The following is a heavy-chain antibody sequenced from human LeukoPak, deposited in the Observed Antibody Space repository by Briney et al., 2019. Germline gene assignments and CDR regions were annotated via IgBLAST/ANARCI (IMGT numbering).Heavy chain of an antibody. V-gene: IGHV4-59*08. J-gene: IGHJ6*02. CDR3: ARFDHYYYYGMDV. D-gene: IGHD3-9*01. CDR1: GGSISSYY. CDR2: IYYSGST. Sequence: SETLSLTCTVSGGSISSYYWSWIRQPPGKGLEWIGYIYYSGSTNYNPSLKSRDTISVDTSKNQFSLKLSSVTAADTAVYYCARFDHYYYYGMDVWGQGTTVTVSS.